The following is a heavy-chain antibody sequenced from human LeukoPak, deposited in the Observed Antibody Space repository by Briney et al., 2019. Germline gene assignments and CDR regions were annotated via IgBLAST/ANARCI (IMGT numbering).Heavy chain of an antibody. J-gene: IGHJ4*02. CDR1: GFTFSSYG. D-gene: IGHD2-2*01. V-gene: IGHV3-23*01. CDR3: ARVMGRYCSSTSCYVDY. CDR2: ISGSGGST. Sequence: GGSLRLSCAASGFTFSSYGMSWVGQAPGKGLEWVSAISGSGGSTYYADSVKGRFTISRDNSKYTLYLQMNSLRAEDTAVYYCARVMGRYCSSTSCYVDYWGQGTLVTVSS.